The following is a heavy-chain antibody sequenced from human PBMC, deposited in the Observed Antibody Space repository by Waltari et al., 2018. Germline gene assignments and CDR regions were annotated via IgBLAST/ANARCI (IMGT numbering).Heavy chain of an antibody. Sequence: EVQLVESGGGLVQPGGSLRLSCAASGFTFRSYEMNWVRQAPGKGLEWVSYISMSGSTIYYADSVKGRFTISRDNAKNSLYLQMNSLRAEDTAVYYCASRGYSYGLGDYWGQGTLVTVSS. CDR2: ISMSGSTI. V-gene: IGHV3-48*03. CDR3: ASRGYSYGLGDY. CDR1: GFTFRSYE. J-gene: IGHJ4*02. D-gene: IGHD5-18*01.